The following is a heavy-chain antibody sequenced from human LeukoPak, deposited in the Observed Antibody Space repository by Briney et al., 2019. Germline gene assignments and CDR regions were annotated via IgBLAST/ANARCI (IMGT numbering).Heavy chain of an antibody. V-gene: IGHV4-59*01. CDR2: IYYSGST. CDR3: ARVSSGWYADYFDY. CDR1: GGSISSYH. D-gene: IGHD6-19*01. J-gene: IGHJ4*02. Sequence: PSETLSLTCTVSGGSISSYHWSWIRQPPGKGLEWIGYIYYSGSTNYNPSLKSRVTISVDTSKNQFSLKLSSVTAADTAVYYCARVSSGWYADYFDYWGQGTLVTVSS.